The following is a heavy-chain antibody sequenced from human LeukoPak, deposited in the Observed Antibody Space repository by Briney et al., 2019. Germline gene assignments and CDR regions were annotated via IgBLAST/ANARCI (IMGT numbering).Heavy chain of an antibody. D-gene: IGHD4-11*01. V-gene: IGHV4-30-4*01. Sequence: TSETLSLTCTVSGGSISSGDYYWSWIRQPPGKGLEWIGYIYYSGSTYYNPSLKSRVTISVDTSKNQFSLKLSSVTAADTAVYYCARDYSNYGWFDPWGQGTLVTVSS. J-gene: IGHJ5*02. CDR3: ARDYSNYGWFDP. CDR2: IYYSGST. CDR1: GGSISSGDYY.